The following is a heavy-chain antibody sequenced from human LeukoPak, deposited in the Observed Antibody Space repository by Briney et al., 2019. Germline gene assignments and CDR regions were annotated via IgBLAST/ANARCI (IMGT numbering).Heavy chain of an antibody. CDR1: GGSISSSNW. Sequence: SETLSLTCAVSGGSISSSNWWSWVRQPPGKGLEWIGEIYHSGSTNYNPSLKSRVTISVDKSKNQFSLKLSSVTAADTAVYYCARTIKGEQQLVRLRYYYYYYMDVWGKGTTVTVSS. J-gene: IGHJ6*03. CDR3: ARTIKGEQQLVRLRYYYYYYMDV. D-gene: IGHD6-13*01. CDR2: IYHSGST. V-gene: IGHV4-4*02.